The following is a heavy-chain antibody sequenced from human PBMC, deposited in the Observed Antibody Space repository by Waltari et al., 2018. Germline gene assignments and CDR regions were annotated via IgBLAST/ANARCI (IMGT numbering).Heavy chain of an antibody. CDR3: ARGLISSGYSHGYFQH. Sequence: QVQLQESGPGLVKPSQTLSLTCTVSGGSISSGGYYWSWIRQHPGKGLEWIGYIYYSGSTYYNPSLKSRVTISVDTSKNQFSLKLSSVTAADTAVYYCARGLISSGYSHGYFQHWGQGTLVTVSS. V-gene: IGHV4-31*03. J-gene: IGHJ1*01. D-gene: IGHD3-22*01. CDR1: GGSISSGGYY. CDR2: IYYSGST.